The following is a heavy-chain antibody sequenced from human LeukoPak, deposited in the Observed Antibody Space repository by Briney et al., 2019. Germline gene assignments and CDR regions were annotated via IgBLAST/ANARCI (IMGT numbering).Heavy chain of an antibody. J-gene: IGHJ4*02. Sequence: GGSLRLSCAASGFTFSSYEMNWVRQAPGKGLEWVSYISSSGSTIYYADSVKGRFTISRDNAKNSLYLQMNSLRAEDTALYYCARDVVGATTPAYFDYWGQGTLVTVSS. CDR3: ARDVVGATTPAYFDY. CDR1: GFTFSSYE. V-gene: IGHV3-48*03. D-gene: IGHD1-26*01. CDR2: ISSSGSTI.